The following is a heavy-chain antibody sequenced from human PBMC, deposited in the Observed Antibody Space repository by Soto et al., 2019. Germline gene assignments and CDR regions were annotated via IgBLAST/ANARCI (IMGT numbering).Heavy chain of an antibody. CDR2: IWHDGSKK. Sequence: QVQLVESGGGVVQTGRSLRLSCAASGFTFSNYGMHWVRQAPGKGLEWVTVIWHDGSKKDYSDSVKGRFTISRDDFKNTLYLEINSLRAEDSAIYYCARERSGYGIDYWGQGTLVTVSS. CDR3: ARERSGYGIDY. J-gene: IGHJ4*02. D-gene: IGHD3-22*01. V-gene: IGHV3-33*01. CDR1: GFTFSNYG.